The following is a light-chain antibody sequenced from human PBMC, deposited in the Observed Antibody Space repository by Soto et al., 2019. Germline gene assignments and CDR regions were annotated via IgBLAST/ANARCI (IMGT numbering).Light chain of an antibody. Sequence: SYELSQPPSVSVFPGQTASITCSGDKLGSKYACWYQQKPGQSPVLVMYQDTKRPAGIPERFSGSNSGNTATLTISGTQAMDEADYYCQAWDSSTHVVFGRGTKLTVL. CDR1: KLGSKY. V-gene: IGLV3-1*01. CDR3: QAWDSSTHVV. J-gene: IGLJ2*01. CDR2: QDT.